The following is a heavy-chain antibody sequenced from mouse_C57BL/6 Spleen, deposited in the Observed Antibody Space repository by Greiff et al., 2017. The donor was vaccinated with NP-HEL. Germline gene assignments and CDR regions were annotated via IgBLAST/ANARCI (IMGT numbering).Heavy chain of an antibody. V-gene: IGHV1-54*01. CDR2: INPGSGGT. D-gene: IGHD2-4*01. Sequence: QVHVKQSGAELVRPGTSVKVSCKASGYAFTNYLIEWVKQRPGQGLEWIGVINPGSGGTNYNEKFKGKATLTADKSSSTAYMQLSSLTSEDSAVYFCARYDYEIYAMDYWGQGTSVTVSS. CDR3: ARYDYEIYAMDY. J-gene: IGHJ4*01. CDR1: GYAFTNYL.